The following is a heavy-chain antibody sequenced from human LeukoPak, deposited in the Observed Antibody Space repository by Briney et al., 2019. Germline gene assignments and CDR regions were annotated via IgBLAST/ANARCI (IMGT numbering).Heavy chain of an antibody. CDR3: ARDRLGPSFSVSHFDL. V-gene: IGHV3-20*04. CDR1: GFTFVDYG. CDR2: INYNRAIT. J-gene: IGHJ4*02. D-gene: IGHD3-3*02. Sequence: GGSLRLSCATSGFTFVDYGLSWVRRAPGKGPEWLCAINYNRAITDYADSVKGRFTISRDNAKNSLYLRMDSLRAEDTALYYCARDRLGPSFSVSHFDLWGQGTLVTVSS.